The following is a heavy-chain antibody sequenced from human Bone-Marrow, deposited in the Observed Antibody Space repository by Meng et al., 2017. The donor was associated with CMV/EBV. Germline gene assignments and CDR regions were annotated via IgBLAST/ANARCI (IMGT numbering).Heavy chain of an antibody. V-gene: IGHV2-5*01. J-gene: IGHJ3*02. Sequence: SSPTLMKPTQTLTLTCTFAGFSLNTSGVSVGWIRQPAGKALEWLALIDWNDDKRYSPSLNSRLTVTKDTSTNQVVLTLTNMEAVDTATYFCAHAYADVLIGYYLGAFDIWGQGTMVTVSS. CDR2: IDWNDDK. D-gene: IGHD3-9*01. CDR1: GFSLNTSGVS. CDR3: AHAYADVLIGYYLGAFDI.